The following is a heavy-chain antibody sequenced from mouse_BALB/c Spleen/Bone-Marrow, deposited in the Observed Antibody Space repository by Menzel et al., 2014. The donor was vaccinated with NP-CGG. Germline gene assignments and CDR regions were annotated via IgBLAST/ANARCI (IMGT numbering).Heavy chain of an antibody. D-gene: IGHD1-1*01. V-gene: IGHV5-4*02. CDR3: ANCYGSTWFAY. J-gene: IGHJ3*01. Sequence: VQLKESGGGLVKPGGSLKLSCAAYGFTFSDYYMYWVRQTPEKRLEWVATISDGGSYTYYPDSVKGRFTISRDNAKNNLYLQMSSLKSEYTAMYYCANCYGSTWFAYWDQGTLVTVSA. CDR2: ISDGGSYT. CDR1: GFTFSDYY.